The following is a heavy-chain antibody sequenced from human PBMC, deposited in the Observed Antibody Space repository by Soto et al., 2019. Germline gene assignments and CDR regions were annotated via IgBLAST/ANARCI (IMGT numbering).Heavy chain of an antibody. CDR3: GRDNRVENFDH. CDR1: GFTFSDYY. Sequence: GGSLRLSCAASGFTFSDYYMSWIRQAPGKGLEWVSYISSSSSYTNYADSVKGRFTISRDNAKNSLYLQMNGLRAEDTAVYYSGRDNRVENFDHWGQGTRVTVSS. V-gene: IGHV3-11*06. J-gene: IGHJ4*02. D-gene: IGHD1-1*01. CDR2: ISSSSSYT.